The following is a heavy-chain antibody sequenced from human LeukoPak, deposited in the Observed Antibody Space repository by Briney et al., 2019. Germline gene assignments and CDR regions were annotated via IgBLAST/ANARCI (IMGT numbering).Heavy chain of an antibody. CDR3: ARAGVAGTEGHFDY. CDR1: GFTFSSYS. J-gene: IGHJ4*02. V-gene: IGHV3-21*01. D-gene: IGHD6-19*01. Sequence: NPGGSLRLSCAASGFTFSSYSMNWVRQAPGKGLEWVSSISSSSSYIYYADSAKGRFTISRDNAKNSLYLQMNSLRAEDTAVYYCARAGVAGTEGHFDYWGQGTLVTVSS. CDR2: ISSSSSYI.